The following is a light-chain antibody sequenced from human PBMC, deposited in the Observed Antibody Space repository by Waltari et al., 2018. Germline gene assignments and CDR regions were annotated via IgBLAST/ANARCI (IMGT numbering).Light chain of an antibody. CDR3: QQFTSWSPAT. Sequence: EIVMTQSPATLSVSPGEGATLSCRASQSISNNLAWYQQKPGQAPRLLIYYASTRASGVPARFSGGGSGTYFTLTINSLQSEDFAVYYCQQFTSWSPATFGGGTKVEMK. V-gene: IGKV3-15*01. J-gene: IGKJ4*01. CDR2: YAS. CDR1: QSISNN.